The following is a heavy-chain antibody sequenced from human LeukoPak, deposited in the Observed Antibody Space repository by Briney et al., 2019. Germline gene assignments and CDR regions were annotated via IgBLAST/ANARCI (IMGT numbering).Heavy chain of an antibody. D-gene: IGHD6-13*01. J-gene: IGHJ4*02. V-gene: IGHV3-30-3*01. Sequence: GGSLRLSCAASGFTFSSHPMHWVRQAPGKGLEWVAVILQDGSERHYIDSVKGRFTIFRDNSRNTLYLEMNSLRAGDTAVYYCVREPGPGYFDYWGRGTLVTVSS. CDR1: GFTFSSHP. CDR2: ILQDGSER. CDR3: VREPGPGYFDY.